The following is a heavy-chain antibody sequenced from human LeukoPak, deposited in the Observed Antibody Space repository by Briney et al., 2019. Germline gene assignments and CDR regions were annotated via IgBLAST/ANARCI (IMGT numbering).Heavy chain of an antibody. CDR2: ISYDGSNK. CDR3: ARSAGDPHAFDV. J-gene: IGHJ3*01. D-gene: IGHD4-17*01. CDR1: GFTFSRHA. V-gene: IGHV3-30-3*01. Sequence: GGSLRLSCAASGFTFSRHAMHWVRQAPGKRLEWVAVISYDGSNKDYADSVKGRFTVSRDNSKNTLYLQFSSLRVKDTAVFYCARSAGDPHAFDVWGQGTMVTVSS.